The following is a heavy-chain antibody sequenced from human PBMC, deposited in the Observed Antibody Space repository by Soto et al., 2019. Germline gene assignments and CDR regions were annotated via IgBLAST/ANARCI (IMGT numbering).Heavy chain of an antibody. D-gene: IGHD1-26*01. Sequence: GGSLRLSCAASGFSFSDYDMHWVRQPTGKGLEWISTTGAADDPYSLASVKGRFSGSRDNAQHSLYLQRNCLRFDDTAVYYCARAYLGRLPRRADYYYSMDVWGRVTTVTVSS. J-gene: IGHJ6*02. V-gene: IGHV3-13*04. CDR1: GFSFSDYD. CDR2: TGAADDP. CDR3: ARAYLGRLPRRADYYYSMDV.